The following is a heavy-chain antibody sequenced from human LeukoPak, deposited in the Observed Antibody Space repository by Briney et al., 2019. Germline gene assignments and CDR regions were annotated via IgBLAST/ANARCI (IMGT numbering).Heavy chain of an antibody. CDR1: CFTFHNYA. D-gene: IGHD3-16*01. V-gene: IGHV3-23*01. Sequence: GGTLRLSCTTSCFTFHNYAMNWVRQAPGKGLEWVSAVTGPGDTTYYPDSVKGRFLLPGEDSKTTVHQLTSVTGAEETAIFYCAEGAEIDLCGEGTLVTVSS. J-gene: IGHJ5*02. CDR2: VTGPGDTT. CDR3: AEGAEIDL.